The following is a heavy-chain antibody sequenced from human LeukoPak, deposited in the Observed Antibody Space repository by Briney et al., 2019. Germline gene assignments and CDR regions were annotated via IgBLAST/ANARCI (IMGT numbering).Heavy chain of an antibody. Sequence: GESLKISCKGSGYSFTTYWIGWVRQMPGKGLEWMGIIYPGDSDTRYSPSFQGQVTISADKSISTAYPQWSSLKASDTAMYYCARTYCGGDCYYSYFDYWGRGTLVTVSS. J-gene: IGHJ4*02. V-gene: IGHV5-51*01. CDR1: GYSFTTYW. D-gene: IGHD2-21*02. CDR3: ARTYCGGDCYYSYFDY. CDR2: IYPGDSDT.